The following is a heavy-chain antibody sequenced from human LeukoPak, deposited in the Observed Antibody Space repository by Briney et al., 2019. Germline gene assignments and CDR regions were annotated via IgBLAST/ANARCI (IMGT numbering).Heavy chain of an antibody. Sequence: GGSLRLSCAASGFTISSYSMNWVRQAPGKGLEWLSMFSISSTLYYADSVRGRFTISRDNAENSLYLQMNGLRAEDTAVYYCARGAGPYGDYRDCWGQGTLVTVSS. D-gene: IGHD4-17*01. V-gene: IGHV3-48*01. J-gene: IGHJ4*02. CDR1: GFTISSYS. CDR3: ARGAGPYGDYRDC. CDR2: FSISSTL.